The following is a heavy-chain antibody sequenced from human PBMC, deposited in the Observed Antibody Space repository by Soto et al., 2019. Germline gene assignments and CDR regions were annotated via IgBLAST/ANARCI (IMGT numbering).Heavy chain of an antibody. Sequence: QEQVVESGGGVVQPGRSLRLSCAASGFTFSTHAMHWVRQAPGRGLEWVAIISYDGTTKDYADSVKGRFTISRDNSKNAVYLLMNSLRSEDTALYYCARDWRTAGTTGWFDPWGQGTLVTVSS. J-gene: IGHJ5*02. D-gene: IGHD6-13*01. CDR3: ARDWRTAGTTGWFDP. V-gene: IGHV3-30-3*01. CDR1: GFTFSTHA. CDR2: ISYDGTTK.